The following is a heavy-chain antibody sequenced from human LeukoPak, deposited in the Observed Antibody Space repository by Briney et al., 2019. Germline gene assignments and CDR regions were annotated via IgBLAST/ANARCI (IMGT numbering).Heavy chain of an antibody. D-gene: IGHD1-26*01. Sequence: ASETLSLTCTVSGGSINSYYWSWIRQPPGKGLEWIAYIYYSGSTSYNPSLESRVTISVDTSKNQFSLKLNSVTAADTAMYYCARLFHPALSGNYPFDYWGQGTLVTVSS. CDR2: IYYSGST. V-gene: IGHV4-59*01. J-gene: IGHJ4*02. CDR1: GGSINSYY. CDR3: ARLFHPALSGNYPFDY.